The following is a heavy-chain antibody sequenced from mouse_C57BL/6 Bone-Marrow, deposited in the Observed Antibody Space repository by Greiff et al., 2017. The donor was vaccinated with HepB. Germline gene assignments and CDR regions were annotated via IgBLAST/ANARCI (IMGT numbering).Heavy chain of an antibody. J-gene: IGHJ1*03. Sequence: EVKLVESGGDLVKPGGSLKLSCAASGFTFSSYGMSWVRQTPDKRLEWVATISSGGSYTYYPDSVKGRFTISRDNAKNTLYLQMSSLKSEDTAMYYCASPLLRSGYFDVWGTGTTVTVSS. V-gene: IGHV5-6*02. CDR2: ISSGGSYT. CDR3: ASPLLRSGYFDV. D-gene: IGHD1-1*01. CDR1: GFTFSSYG.